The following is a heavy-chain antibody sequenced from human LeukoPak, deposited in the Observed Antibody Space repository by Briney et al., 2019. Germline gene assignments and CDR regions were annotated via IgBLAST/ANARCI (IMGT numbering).Heavy chain of an antibody. D-gene: IGHD1-26*01. V-gene: IGHV3-9*03. Sequence: GGSLRLSCAASGFTFDDYAMHWVRQAPGKGLEWVSGISWNSGSIGYADSVKGRFTISGDNAKNSLYLQMNSLRAEDMALYYCAKMRSSGSYLYYFDYWGQGTLVTVSS. CDR2: ISWNSGSI. CDR1: GFTFDDYA. J-gene: IGHJ4*02. CDR3: AKMRSSGSYLYYFDY.